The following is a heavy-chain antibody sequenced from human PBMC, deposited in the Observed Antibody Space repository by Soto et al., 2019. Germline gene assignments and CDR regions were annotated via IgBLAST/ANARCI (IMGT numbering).Heavy chain of an antibody. CDR3: TRDWEITFSTGSFGGF. CDR2: IIPFHGVT. D-gene: IGHD3-10*01. Sequence: QVQLVQSGAEVKKPGSSVKVSCKASGGTFSPYTINWVRQAPGQGLEWMGRIIPFHGVTNYAQKFQARVTITADKSTSTAYMELSGLRFEDKAMYYCTRDWEITFSTGSFGGFWGRGTLVTVSS. J-gene: IGHJ4*02. V-gene: IGHV1-69*08. CDR1: GGTFSPYT.